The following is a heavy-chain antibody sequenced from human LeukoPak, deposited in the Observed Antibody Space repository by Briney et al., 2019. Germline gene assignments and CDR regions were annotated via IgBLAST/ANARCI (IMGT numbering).Heavy chain of an antibody. J-gene: IGHJ6*03. CDR1: GFTFSDYY. CDR2: ISSSGRTI. V-gene: IGHV3-11*04. D-gene: IGHD1-26*01. CDR3: AKDGDTMSGTYYYDMDV. Sequence: PGGPLRLSCAASGFTFSDYYMSWIRQAPGKGLEWVSYISSSGRTIYYADSVKGRFTISRDNSKNTLYLQMNSLRGEDTAVYYCAKDGDTMSGTYYYDMDVWGKGTTVTIS.